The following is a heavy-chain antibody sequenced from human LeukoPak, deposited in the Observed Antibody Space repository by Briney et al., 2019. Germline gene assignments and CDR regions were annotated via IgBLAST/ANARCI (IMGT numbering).Heavy chain of an antibody. V-gene: IGHV1-8*01. CDR1: GYTFTSYD. CDR2: MNPNSGNT. J-gene: IGHJ4*02. D-gene: IGHD2-2*01. Sequence: ASVKVSCKASGYTFTSYDINWVRQATGQGLEWMGWMNPNSGNTGYAQKFQGRVTMTRNTSISTAYMELGSLRSEDTAVYYCARAGRYCSSTSCEYYFDYWGQGTLVTVSS. CDR3: ARAGRYCSSTSCEYYFDY.